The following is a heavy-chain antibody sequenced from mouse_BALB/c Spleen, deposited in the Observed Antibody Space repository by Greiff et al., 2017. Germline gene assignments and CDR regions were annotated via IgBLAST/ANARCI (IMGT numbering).Heavy chain of an antibody. CDR1: GFNIKDTY. V-gene: IGHV14-3*02. CDR3: ASPFITTVVATGDYAMDY. CDR2: IDPANGNT. Sequence: EVQLQQSGAELVKPGASVKLSCTASGFNIKDTYMHWVKQRPEQGLEWIGRIDPANGNTKYDPKFQGKATITADTSSNTAYLQLSSLTSEDTAVYYCASPFITTVVATGDYAMDYWGQGTSVTVSS. D-gene: IGHD1-1*01. J-gene: IGHJ4*01.